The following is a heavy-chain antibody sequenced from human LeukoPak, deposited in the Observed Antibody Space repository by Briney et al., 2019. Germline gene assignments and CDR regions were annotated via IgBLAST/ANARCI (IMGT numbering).Heavy chain of an antibody. CDR2: IYPRGST. Sequence: SETLSLTCTVSGGSISSYYWSWIRQPPGKGLEWIGYIYPRGSTYYNPSLKSRVILSLDKSANQFSLNLSSVTAADTAVYYCARFSPRAMGNYLDFWGQGTLVTVSS. V-gene: IGHV4-4*09. CDR1: GGSISSYY. D-gene: IGHD7-27*01. CDR3: ARFSPRAMGNYLDF. J-gene: IGHJ4*02.